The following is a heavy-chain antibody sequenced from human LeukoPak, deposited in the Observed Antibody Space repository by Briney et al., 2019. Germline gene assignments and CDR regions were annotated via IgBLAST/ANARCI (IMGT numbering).Heavy chain of an antibody. D-gene: IGHD2-15*01. V-gene: IGHV4-61*02. CDR2: IYTSGST. CDR3: AGHCSGGSCYPGAGYYMDV. Sequence: SETLSLTCTVSGGSISSGSYYWSWIRQPAGKGLAWIGRIYTSGSTNYNPSLKSRVTISVDTSKNQFSLKLSSVTAADTAVYYCAGHCSGGSCYPGAGYYMDVWGKGTTVTVSS. CDR1: GGSISSGSYY. J-gene: IGHJ6*03.